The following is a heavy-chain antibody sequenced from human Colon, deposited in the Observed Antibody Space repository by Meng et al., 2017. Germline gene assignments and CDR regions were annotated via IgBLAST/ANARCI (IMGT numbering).Heavy chain of an antibody. Sequence: QGQLQESGPGLVRPSETLFLICAVSGASVRSPDHQWGWVRQPPGKGLEWIGYIYYSGSTNYNPSLKSRVTISVDTSKNQFSLKLSSVTAADTAVYYCARGASDYDFDYWGQGTLVTVSS. V-gene: IGHV4-61*08. J-gene: IGHJ4*02. CDR2: IYYSGST. D-gene: IGHD3-22*01. CDR1: GASVRSPDHQ. CDR3: ARGASDYDFDY.